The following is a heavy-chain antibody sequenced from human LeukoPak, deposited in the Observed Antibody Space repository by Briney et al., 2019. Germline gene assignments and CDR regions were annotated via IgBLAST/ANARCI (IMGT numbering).Heavy chain of an antibody. V-gene: IGHV3-33*06. CDR3: AKGTGGSSWSPNRD. D-gene: IGHD6-13*01. CDR1: GFTFSSYG. CDR2: IWYDGSNK. J-gene: IGHJ4*02. Sequence: GRSLRLSCAASGFTFSSYGMHWVRQAPGKGLEWVAVIWYDGSNKYYADSVKGRFTISRDNSKNTLYLQMNSLRAEDTAVYYCAKGTGGSSWSPNRDWGQGTLVTVSS.